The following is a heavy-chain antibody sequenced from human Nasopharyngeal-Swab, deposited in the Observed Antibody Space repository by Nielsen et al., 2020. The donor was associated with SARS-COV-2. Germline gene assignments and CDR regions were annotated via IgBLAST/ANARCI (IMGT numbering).Heavy chain of an antibody. V-gene: IGHV4-34*01. CDR1: GGSFSGYF. CDR2: INYSGHT. J-gene: IGHJ4*02. CDR3: ARTLVRGAADY. D-gene: IGHD3-10*01. Sequence: SETLSLTCGFYGGSFSGYFWTWIRQPPGKGLAWIGEINYSGHTTYNPSLKSRVSISVDTSKRQFSLRLTSVTAADTAVYYCARTLVRGAADYWGQGTLVAVSS.